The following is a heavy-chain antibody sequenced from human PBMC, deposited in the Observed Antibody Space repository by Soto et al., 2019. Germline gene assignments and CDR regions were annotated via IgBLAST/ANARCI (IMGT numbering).Heavy chain of an antibody. V-gene: IGHV3-11*01. CDR3: ARVLAVAGHAPFFDY. D-gene: IGHD6-19*01. CDR1: GFTFSDYY. Sequence: GALRLSCAASGFTFSDYYMSWIRQAPGKGLEWVSYISSSGSTIYYADSVKGRFTISRDNAKNSLYLQMNSLRSDDTAVYYCARVLAVAGHAPFFDYWGQGTLVTVS. CDR2: ISSSGSTI. J-gene: IGHJ4*02.